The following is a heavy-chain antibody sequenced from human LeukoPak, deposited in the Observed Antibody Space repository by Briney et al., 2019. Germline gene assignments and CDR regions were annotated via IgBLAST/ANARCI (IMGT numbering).Heavy chain of an antibody. CDR1: GFTLSSYG. Sequence: GGSLRLSCAASGFTLSSYGMHWVRQAPGKGLEWVAFIRYDGSNKYYADSVKGRFTISRDNSKNTLYLQMNSLRAEDTAVYYCAKIRSNLGYCSSTSCRGDAFDIWGQGTMVTVSS. V-gene: IGHV3-30*02. J-gene: IGHJ3*02. CDR3: AKIRSNLGYCSSTSCRGDAFDI. CDR2: IRYDGSNK. D-gene: IGHD2-2*01.